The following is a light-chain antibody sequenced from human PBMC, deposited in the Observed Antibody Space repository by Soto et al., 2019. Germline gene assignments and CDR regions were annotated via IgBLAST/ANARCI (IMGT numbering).Light chain of an antibody. J-gene: IGLJ2*01. V-gene: IGLV2-14*01. CDR3: SSYTSSSTLVV. Sequence: QSPLTQPASVSGAPGQSITISCTGTSSDVGGYNYVSWYQQHPGKAPILMIYDVSNRPSGVSNRFSGSKSGNTASLTISGLQAEDEADYYCSSYTSSSTLVVFGGGTKLTV. CDR1: SSDVGGYNY. CDR2: DVS.